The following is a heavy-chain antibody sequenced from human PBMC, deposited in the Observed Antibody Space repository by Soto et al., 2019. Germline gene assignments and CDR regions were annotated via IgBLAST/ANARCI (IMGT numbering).Heavy chain of an antibody. V-gene: IGHV4-4*07. CDR2: IYTSGST. D-gene: IGHD2-15*01. CDR3: ARDPPLAGNVAWFDP. CDR1: GGSISSYY. J-gene: IGHJ5*02. Sequence: SETLSLTCTVSGGSISSYYWSWIRQPAGKGLEWIGRIYTSGSTNYNPSLKSRVTMSVDTSKNQFSLKLSSVTAADTAVNYCARDPPLAGNVAWFDPWGQGTLVTVSS.